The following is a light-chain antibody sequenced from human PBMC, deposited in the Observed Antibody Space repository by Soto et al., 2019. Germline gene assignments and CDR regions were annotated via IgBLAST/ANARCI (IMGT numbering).Light chain of an antibody. CDR1: QSVSSS. CDR3: QQYNDRPRT. V-gene: IGKV3-15*01. CDR2: GAS. J-gene: IGKJ1*01. Sequence: EIVMTQSPATLSVSLGERVTLSCRASQSVSSSLAWYQQKPGQAPRLLIYGASTRSTAIPARFSGSGSGTEFTLTISSLPSEDSAAYHCQQYNDRPRTFGQGTKV.